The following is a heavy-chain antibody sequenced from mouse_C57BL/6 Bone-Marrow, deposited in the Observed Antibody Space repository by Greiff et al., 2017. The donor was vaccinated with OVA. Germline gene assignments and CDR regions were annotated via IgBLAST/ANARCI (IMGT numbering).Heavy chain of an antibody. Sequence: EVQRVESGGGLVKPGGSLKLSCAASGFTFSDYGMHWVRQAPEKGLEWVAYISSGSSTIYYADTVKGQFTISRDNAKNTLFLQMTSLRSEDTAMYDCAKGKPYDLYWYFDVWGTGTTVTVSS. CDR3: AKGKPYDLYWYFDV. CDR1: GFTFSDYG. J-gene: IGHJ1*03. V-gene: IGHV5-17*01. CDR2: ISSGSSTI. D-gene: IGHD2-3*01.